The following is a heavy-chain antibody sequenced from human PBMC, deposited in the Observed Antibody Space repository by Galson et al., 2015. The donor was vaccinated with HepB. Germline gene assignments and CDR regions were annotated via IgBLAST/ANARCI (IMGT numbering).Heavy chain of an antibody. V-gene: IGHV6-1*01. CDR1: GDSVSSSTAA. D-gene: IGHD3-22*01. Sequence: CAISGDSVSSSTAAWSWIRQSPSRGLEWLGRTYYRSKWYNDYAVSVKSRITINPGTSKNQFSLQLSSVTPDDTAVYYCARDSFYDNTGYPVPRNFGVDVWGQGTTVTVSS. CDR3: ARDSFYDNTGYPVPRNFGVDV. J-gene: IGHJ6*02. CDR2: TYYRSKWYN.